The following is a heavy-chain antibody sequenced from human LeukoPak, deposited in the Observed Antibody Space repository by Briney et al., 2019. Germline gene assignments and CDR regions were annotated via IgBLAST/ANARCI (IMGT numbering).Heavy chain of an antibody. Sequence: PGRSLRLSCAASGFTFDDYAMHWVRQAPGKGLEWVSGISWNSGSIGYADSVKGRFTISRDNAKNSLYLQMNSLRAEDTALYYCAKAPYSSGWYPFDYWGQGTLVTVSS. CDR3: AKAPYSSGWYPFDY. CDR1: GFTFDDYA. CDR2: ISWNSGSI. V-gene: IGHV3-9*01. J-gene: IGHJ4*02. D-gene: IGHD6-19*01.